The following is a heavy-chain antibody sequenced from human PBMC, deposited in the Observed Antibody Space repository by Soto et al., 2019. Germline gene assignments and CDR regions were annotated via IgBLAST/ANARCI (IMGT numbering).Heavy chain of an antibody. CDR1: GGSISSGGYY. V-gene: IGHV4-31*03. Sequence: QVQLQESGPRLVKPSQTLSLTCTISGGSISSGGYYWNWIRQHPGKGLEWIGYIYYSGTTYYNPSLKSRVTISVDTSKNQFSLKLSSVTAADTAVYYCAASCVGCGGFNYYGMDVWGQGTTVTVSS. CDR2: IYYSGTT. D-gene: IGHD2-21*01. CDR3: AASCVGCGGFNYYGMDV. J-gene: IGHJ6*02.